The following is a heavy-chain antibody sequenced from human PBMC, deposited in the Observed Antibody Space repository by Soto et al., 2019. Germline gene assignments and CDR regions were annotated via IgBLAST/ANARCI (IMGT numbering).Heavy chain of an antibody. J-gene: IGHJ5*02. CDR3: AKAHLYYDFWSGDGNDNWFDP. Sequence: GGSLRLSCAASGFTFSTAWMNWVRQAPGKGLEWVSAISGSGGSTYYADSVKGRFTISRDNSKNTLYLQMNSLRAEDTAVYYCAKAHLYYDFWSGDGNDNWFDPWGQGTLVTVSS. CDR1: GFTFSTAW. CDR2: ISGSGGST. D-gene: IGHD3-3*01. V-gene: IGHV3-23*01.